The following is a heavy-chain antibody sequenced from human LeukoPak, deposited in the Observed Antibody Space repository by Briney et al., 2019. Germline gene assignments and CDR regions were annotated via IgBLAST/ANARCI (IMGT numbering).Heavy chain of an antibody. D-gene: IGHD1-26*01. Sequence: SETLSLTCTVSGGSISSSSYYWGWIRQPPGKGLEWIGSIYYSGSTYYNPSLKSRVTISVDTSKNQFSLKLRSVTAADTAVYYCARDLPVRYSGSYCDNWGQGTLVTVSS. CDR2: IYYSGST. CDR3: ARDLPVRYSGSYCDN. CDR1: GGSISSSSYY. V-gene: IGHV4-39*07. J-gene: IGHJ4*02.